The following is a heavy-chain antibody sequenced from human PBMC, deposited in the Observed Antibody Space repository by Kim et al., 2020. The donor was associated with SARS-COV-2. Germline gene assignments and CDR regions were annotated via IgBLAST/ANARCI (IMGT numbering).Heavy chain of an antibody. CDR1: GGSISSYY. CDR2: IYYSGST. D-gene: IGHD3-22*01. J-gene: IGHJ6*02. Sequence: SETLSLTCTVSGGSISSYYWSWIRQPPGKGLEWIGYIYYSGSTNYNPSLKSRVTISGDTSKNQFSLKLSSVTAADTAVYYCARDQYYYDSSGYYTYGMDVWGQGTTVTVSS. CDR3: ARDQYYYDSSGYYTYGMDV. V-gene: IGHV4-59*01.